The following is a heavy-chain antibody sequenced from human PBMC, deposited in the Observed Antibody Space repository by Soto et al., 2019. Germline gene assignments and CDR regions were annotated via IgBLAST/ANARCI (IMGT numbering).Heavy chain of an antibody. Sequence: GGSLGLSCAASGFTFSSYAMSWVRQAPGKGLEWVAVISYDGSNKYCADSVKGRFTISRDNSKNTLYLQMNSLRAEDTAVYYCARDITMVRGVTSGYGMDVWGQGTTVTVSS. CDR2: ISYDGSNK. V-gene: IGHV3-30-3*01. CDR3: ARDITMVRGVTSGYGMDV. CDR1: GFTFSSYA. J-gene: IGHJ6*02. D-gene: IGHD3-10*01.